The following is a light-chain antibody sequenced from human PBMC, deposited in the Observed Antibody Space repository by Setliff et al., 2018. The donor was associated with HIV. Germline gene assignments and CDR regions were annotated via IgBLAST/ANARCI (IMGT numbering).Light chain of an antibody. CDR1: TSDVGGYNY. CDR3: SSYAITNTLP. CDR2: EVR. J-gene: IGLJ1*01. V-gene: IGLV2-14*01. Sequence: QSVLTQPASVSGSPGQSITISCTGTTSDVGGYNYVSWYQQHPGNAPKLIIYEVRSRPSGVSNRFSGSKSGNTASLTTSGLQAEDEADYYCSSYAITNTLPFGSGTKVTVL.